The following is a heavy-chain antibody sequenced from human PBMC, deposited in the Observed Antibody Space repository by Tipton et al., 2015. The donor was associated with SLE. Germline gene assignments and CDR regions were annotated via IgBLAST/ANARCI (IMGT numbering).Heavy chain of an antibody. CDR2: IYTSGST. V-gene: IGHV4-61*02. D-gene: IGHD2-2*01. Sequence: TLSLTCTVSGGSISSGSYYWSWIRQPAGKGLEWIGRIYTSGSTNYNPSLKSRVTISVDTSKNQFSLKLSSVTAADTAVYYCARDLAYCSSTSCFDYFDYWGQGTLDTVSS. J-gene: IGHJ4*02. CDR3: ARDLAYCSSTSCFDYFDY. CDR1: GGSISSGSYY.